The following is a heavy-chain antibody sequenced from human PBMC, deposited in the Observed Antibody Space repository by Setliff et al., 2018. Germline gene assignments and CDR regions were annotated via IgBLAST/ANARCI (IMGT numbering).Heavy chain of an antibody. J-gene: IGHJ6*02. CDR2: MNPNSGNT. V-gene: IGHV1-8*02. D-gene: IGHD3-3*01. Sequence: GASVKVSCKASGYTFTSYDINWVRQATGQGLEWMGWMNPNSGNTGYAQKFQGRVTMTRNTSISTAYMELSSLRSEDTAVYYCARGQERDYNFWSGYYTYYYYGMDVWGQGTTVTVSS. CDR3: ARGQERDYNFWSGYYTYYYYGMDV. CDR1: GYTFTSYD.